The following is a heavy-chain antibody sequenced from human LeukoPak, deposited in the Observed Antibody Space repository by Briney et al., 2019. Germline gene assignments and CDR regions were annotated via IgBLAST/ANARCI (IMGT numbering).Heavy chain of an antibody. D-gene: IGHD6-13*01. J-gene: IGHJ4*02. Sequence: AGGSLRLSCAASGFTFTNYGMHWVRQAPGKGLEWVAVMWYDGSNKYYADSVKGRFTISRDNSKNTLYLQMNSLRAEDTAVYYCARESAAGQSFDYWGQGTLVTVSS. CDR3: ARESAAGQSFDY. CDR2: MWYDGSNK. V-gene: IGHV3-33*08. CDR1: GFTFTNYG.